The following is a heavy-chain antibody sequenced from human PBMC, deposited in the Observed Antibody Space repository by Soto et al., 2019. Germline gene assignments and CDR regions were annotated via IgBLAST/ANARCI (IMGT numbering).Heavy chain of an antibody. CDR1: GFTFDDYA. CDR3: AKDLDCSSNSCPRGY. CDR2: ISWNSGSI. J-gene: IGHJ4*02. D-gene: IGHD2-2*01. Sequence: EVQLVESGGGLVQPGRSLRLSCAASGFTFDDYAMPWVRQAPGKGLEWVSGISWNSGSIGYADSVKGRFTISRDNAKNSLYLQMNSLRSEDTDLYYCAKDLDCSSNSCPRGYWGEGTLVTVSS. V-gene: IGHV3-9*01.